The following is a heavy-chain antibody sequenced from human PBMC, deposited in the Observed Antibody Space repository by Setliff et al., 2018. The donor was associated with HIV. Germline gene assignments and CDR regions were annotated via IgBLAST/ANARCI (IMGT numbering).Heavy chain of an antibody. CDR2: INPNSGGT. CDR3: ATAGGRSWFDP. J-gene: IGHJ5*02. Sequence: ASVKVSCKTSGYTFDAKYIHWARQAPGQGLEWMGWINPNSGGTNYARKFQGRVTMTRDTSTSTAYMELNSLRSDDTAVYYCATAGGRSWFDPWGPGTLVTVS. CDR1: GYTFDAKY. D-gene: IGHD3-16*01. V-gene: IGHV1-2*02.